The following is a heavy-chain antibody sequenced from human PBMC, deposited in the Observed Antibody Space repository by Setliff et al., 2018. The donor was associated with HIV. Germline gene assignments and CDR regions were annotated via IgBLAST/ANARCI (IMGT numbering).Heavy chain of an antibody. D-gene: IGHD3-3*01. CDR2: VYYSGST. CDR1: GGSISSGGYY. J-gene: IGHJ5*02. V-gene: IGHV4-31*03. CDR3: ARDRRSIFGVDTKNWFDP. Sequence: SETLSLTCTVSGGSISSGGYYWSWIRQHPGKGLEWIGYVYYSGSTYYNPSLKSRVTILEDTSRNQFSLRLRSVTAADTAVYYCARDRRSIFGVDTKNWFDPWGQGTLVTVSS.